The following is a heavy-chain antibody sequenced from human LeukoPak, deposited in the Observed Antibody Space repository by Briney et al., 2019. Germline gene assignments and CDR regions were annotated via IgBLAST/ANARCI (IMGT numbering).Heavy chain of an antibody. J-gene: IGHJ4*02. D-gene: IGHD2-21*01. CDR3: ARDDSDIVASDH. CDR2: IIPKFGTA. Sequence: GASVRVSCEASGYTFNNYGFSWVRQAPGQGLEWMGGIIPKFGTAHYAQKFQGRVTLTTDESTSTAYMEMSSLRSDDTAVYYCARDDSDIVASDHWGQGTRVTVSS. V-gene: IGHV1-69*05. CDR1: GYTFNNYG.